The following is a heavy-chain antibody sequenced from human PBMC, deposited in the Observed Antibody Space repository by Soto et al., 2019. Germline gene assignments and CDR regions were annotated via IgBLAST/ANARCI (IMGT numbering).Heavy chain of an antibody. Sequence: EVQLVESGGGLVQPGGSLRLSCAASGFTFSSYAMHWVRQAPGKGLEYVSAISSNGGSTYYANSVKGRFTISRDNSKNTLYLQMGSLRAEDMAVYYCARGEVSRFYYGSGSSLDYWGQGPLVTVSS. J-gene: IGHJ4*02. V-gene: IGHV3-64*01. CDR1: GFTFSSYA. D-gene: IGHD3-10*01. CDR3: ARGEVSRFYYGSGSSLDY. CDR2: ISSNGGST.